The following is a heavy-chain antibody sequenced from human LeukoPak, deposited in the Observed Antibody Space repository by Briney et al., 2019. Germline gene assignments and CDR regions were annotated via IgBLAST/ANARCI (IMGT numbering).Heavy chain of an antibody. D-gene: IGHD3-10*01. CDR1: GFTFSGYW. Sequence: PGGSLRLSCAASGFTFSGYWMHWVRQGPGKGLGWVSLINRDGTSTAYADSVKGRFTISRDNAKNTVYLQMNSLRADDTAVYYCARDLSPVGFRKLSSFDYWGQGSLVTVSS. J-gene: IGHJ4*02. CDR2: INRDGTST. CDR3: ARDLSPVGFRKLSSFDY. V-gene: IGHV3-74*01.